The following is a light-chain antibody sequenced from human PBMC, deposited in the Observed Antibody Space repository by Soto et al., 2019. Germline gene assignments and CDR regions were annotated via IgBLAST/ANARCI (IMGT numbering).Light chain of an antibody. CDR2: GAS. V-gene: IGKV3-20*01. J-gene: IGKJ3*01. CDR1: QSVSSSY. CDR3: QQYRSSPSFT. Sequence: EIVLTQSPGTLSLSPGERATLSCRASQSVSSSYLAWYQQKPGQAPRLLIYGASGRATGIPDRFSGSGSGTDFTLTISRLEPEHFAVYYCQQYRSSPSFTFGPGTKVDIK.